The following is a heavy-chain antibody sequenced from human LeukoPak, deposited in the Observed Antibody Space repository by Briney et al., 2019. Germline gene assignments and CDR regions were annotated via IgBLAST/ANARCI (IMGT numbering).Heavy chain of an antibody. CDR2: INPNSGST. D-gene: IGHD3-10*01. Sequence: ASAKVSCKASGYTFTSHYINWVRQAPGQGLEWMGIINPNSGSTDYAQKFRGRVILTRDTSTSTFYMELSSLRSEDTAVYYCARSEYYGSGSFDYWGQGTLVTVSS. V-gene: IGHV1-46*01. CDR1: GYTFTSHY. CDR3: ARSEYYGSGSFDY. J-gene: IGHJ4*02.